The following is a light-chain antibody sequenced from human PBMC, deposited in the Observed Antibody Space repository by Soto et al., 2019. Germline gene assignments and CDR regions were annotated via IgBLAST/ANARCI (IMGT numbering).Light chain of an antibody. CDR2: AAS. J-gene: IGKJ5*01. CDR3: HKYNSALLT. CDR1: QGIYNY. V-gene: IGKV1-27*01. Sequence: DIQMTQSPSSLSASVGDRVTITCRASQGIYNYLAWYQQKPGKAPKLLIYAASTLEAGVPSRFSGSGYGTDFTLTISSLQPEDVETYYCHKYNSALLTFGQGTRLEIK.